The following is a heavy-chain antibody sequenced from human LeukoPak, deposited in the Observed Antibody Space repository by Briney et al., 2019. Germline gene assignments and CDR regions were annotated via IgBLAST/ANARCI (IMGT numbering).Heavy chain of an antibody. CDR3: AKDEYCSGGSCYSHFDY. D-gene: IGHD2-15*01. CDR2: ISGSGGST. CDR1: GFTFSSYA. V-gene: IGHV3-23*01. Sequence: GGSLRLSCAASGFTFSSYAMSWVRQAPGKGLEWVSAISGSGGSTYYADSVKGRFTISRDNSKNTLYLQMNSLRAEDTAVYYCAKDEYCSGGSCYSHFDYWGQGTLVTVSS. J-gene: IGHJ4*02.